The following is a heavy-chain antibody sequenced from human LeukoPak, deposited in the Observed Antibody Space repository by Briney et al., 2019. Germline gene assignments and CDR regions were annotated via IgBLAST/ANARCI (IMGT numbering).Heavy chain of an antibody. Sequence: PSETLSLTCAVYGGSFGGYYWSWIRQPPGKGLEWIGEINHSGSTNYNPSLKSRVTISVDTSKNQFSLKLSSVTAADTAVYYCARGGITMIVVVTEPNYYMDVWGKGTTVTVSS. V-gene: IGHV4-34*01. CDR2: INHSGST. CDR3: ARGGITMIVVVTEPNYYMDV. D-gene: IGHD3-22*01. J-gene: IGHJ6*03. CDR1: GGSFGGYY.